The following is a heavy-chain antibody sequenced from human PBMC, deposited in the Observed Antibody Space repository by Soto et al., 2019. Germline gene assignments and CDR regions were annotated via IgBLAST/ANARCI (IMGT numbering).Heavy chain of an antibody. CDR3: AIVWGRAFDI. J-gene: IGHJ3*02. Sequence: QVQLQESGPGLVKPSETLSITCTVSGGSISSYYWSWIRQPPGKRLEWIGYIYYSGSTNYNPSLKSRVTISVDTSKNQFSLKLSSVTAADTAVYYCAIVWGRAFDIWGHWTTVTVSS. CDR1: GGSISSYY. V-gene: IGHV4-59*01. D-gene: IGHD7-27*01. CDR2: IYYSGST.